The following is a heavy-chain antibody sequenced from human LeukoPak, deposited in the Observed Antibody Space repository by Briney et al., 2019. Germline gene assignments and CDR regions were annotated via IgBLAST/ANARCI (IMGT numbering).Heavy chain of an antibody. CDR3: ARRDYYGSGSPDF. V-gene: IGHV3-20*04. CDR2: INWNGDRT. Sequence: GGSLRLSCAASGFTFHDYVMTWVRQSPGKGLDWVSGINWNGDRTGYAVSVKGRFTISRDNAKKSLYLQMNSLKAEDTALYYCARRDYYGSGSPDFWGQGTLVTVSS. J-gene: IGHJ4*02. D-gene: IGHD3-10*01. CDR1: GFTFHDYV.